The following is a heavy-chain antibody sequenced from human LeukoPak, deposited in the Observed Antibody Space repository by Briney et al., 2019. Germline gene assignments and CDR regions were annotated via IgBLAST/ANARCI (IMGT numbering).Heavy chain of an antibody. CDR2: INHSGST. J-gene: IGHJ6*02. V-gene: IGHV4-34*01. D-gene: IGHD3-10*01. CDR1: GGSFSGYY. Sequence: SETLSLTCAVYGGSFSGYYWSWIRQPPGKGLEWIGEINHSGSTNYNPSLKSRVTISVDTSKNQFSLKLSSVTAADTAVYYCARGGVYYYYGMDVWGQGTTVTVSS. CDR3: ARGGVYYYYGMDV.